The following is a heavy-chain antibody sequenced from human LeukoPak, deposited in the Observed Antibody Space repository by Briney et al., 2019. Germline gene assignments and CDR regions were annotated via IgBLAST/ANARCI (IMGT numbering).Heavy chain of an antibody. J-gene: IGHJ2*01. CDR1: GGSISSRTYF. Sequence: PSETLSLTCTVSGGSISSRTYFWGWIRQPPGKGLEWIGSIYYTGSTSYNPSLKSRVTMSVDTSKNQFSLKLSSVTAADTAVYYCARAVGVGRGTYFDLWGRGTLVTVSS. CDR2: IYYTGST. V-gene: IGHV4-39*01. CDR3: ARAVGVGRGTYFDL. D-gene: IGHD1-1*01.